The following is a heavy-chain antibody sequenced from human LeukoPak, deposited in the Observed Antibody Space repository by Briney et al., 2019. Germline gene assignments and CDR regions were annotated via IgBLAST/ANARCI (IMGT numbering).Heavy chain of an antibody. Sequence: SETLSLTCTVSGGSISSSRDYWAWIRQPPGKGLEWIANIYYSGSTYYSPSLKSRVTISVDTSKNQFFLKLSSVTAADTAVYYCARDYYYYDSSGYSVPYNWFDPWGQGTLVTVSS. D-gene: IGHD3-22*01. CDR2: IYYSGST. J-gene: IGHJ5*02. CDR3: ARDYYYYDSSGYSVPYNWFDP. V-gene: IGHV4-39*07. CDR1: GGSISSSRDY.